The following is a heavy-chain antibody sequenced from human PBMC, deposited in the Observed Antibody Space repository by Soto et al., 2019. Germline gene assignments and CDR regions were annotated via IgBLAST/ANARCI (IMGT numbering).Heavy chain of an antibody. V-gene: IGHV3-30-3*01. Sequence: QVQLVESGGGVVQPGRSLRLSCAASGFTFSSYAMHWVRQAPGKGLEWVAVISYDGSNKYYADSVKGRFTISRDNSKNTLYLQMNSQRAEDTAVYYCARDDGITMIVVATIWGQGTMVTVSS. CDR2: ISYDGSNK. CDR1: GFTFSSYA. J-gene: IGHJ3*02. D-gene: IGHD3-22*01. CDR3: ARDDGITMIVVATI.